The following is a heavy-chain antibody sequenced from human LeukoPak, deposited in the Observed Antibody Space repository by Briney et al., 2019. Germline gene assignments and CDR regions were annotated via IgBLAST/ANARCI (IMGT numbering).Heavy chain of an antibody. CDR2: IIPIFGTA. CDR3: ATEAVRYYYDSSGPDAFDI. D-gene: IGHD3-22*01. CDR1: GGTFSSYA. V-gene: IGHV1-69*01. J-gene: IGHJ3*02. Sequence: SVKVSCKASGGTFSSYAISWVRQAPGQGLEWMGGIIPIFGTANYAQKFQGRVTITADESTSTAYMELSSLRSEDTAVYYCATEAVRYYYDSSGPDAFDIWGQGTMVTVSS.